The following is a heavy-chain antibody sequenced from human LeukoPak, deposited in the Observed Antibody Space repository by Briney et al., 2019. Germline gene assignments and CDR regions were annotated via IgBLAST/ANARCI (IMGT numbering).Heavy chain of an antibody. CDR3: ATEVRYYDSSGYHN. V-gene: IGHV1-24*01. D-gene: IGHD3-22*01. CDR1: GYTLTELS. CDR2: FDPEDGET. J-gene: IGHJ4*02. Sequence: ASVKVSCKVSGYTLTELSMHWVRQAPGKGLEWMGGFDPEDGETIYAQKFQGRATMTEDTSTDTAYMELSSLRSEDTAVYYCATEVRYYDSSGYHNWGQGTLVTVPS.